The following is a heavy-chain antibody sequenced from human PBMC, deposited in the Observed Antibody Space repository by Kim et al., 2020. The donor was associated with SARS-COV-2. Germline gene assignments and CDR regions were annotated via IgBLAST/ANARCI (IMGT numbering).Heavy chain of an antibody. V-gene: IGHV3-11*06. D-gene: IGHD4-17*01. J-gene: IGHJ4*02. Sequence: SVKGHITISRETAKNSPSLQMTSLRAEDTAVYYCGRSDYGNNQFDCWGQGTLVTVSS. CDR3: GRSDYGNNQFDC.